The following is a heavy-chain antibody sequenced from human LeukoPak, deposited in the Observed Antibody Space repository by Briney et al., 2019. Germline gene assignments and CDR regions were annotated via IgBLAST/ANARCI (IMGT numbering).Heavy chain of an antibody. D-gene: IGHD4-23*01. CDR3: ARPLVRDGGNLDY. V-gene: IGHV1-69*04. J-gene: IGHJ4*02. CDR2: IIPILGIA. CDR1: GGTFSSYA. Sequence: ASVKVSCKASGGTFSSYAISWVRQAPGQGLEWMGRIIPILGIANYAQKFQGRVTITADKSTSTAYMELSSLRSEDTAVYYCARPLVRDGGNLDYWGQGTLVTVSS.